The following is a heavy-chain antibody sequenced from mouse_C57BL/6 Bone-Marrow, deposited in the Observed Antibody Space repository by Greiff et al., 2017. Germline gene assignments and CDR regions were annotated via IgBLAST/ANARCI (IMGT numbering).Heavy chain of an antibody. V-gene: IGHV1-81*01. Sequence: QVQLKESGAELARPGASVKLSCKASGYTFTSYGISWVKQRTGQGLEWIGEIYPRSGNTYYNEKFKGKATLTADKSSSTAYMELRSLTSEDSAVYFCARSFHSSGYDYAMDYWGQGTSVTVSS. D-gene: IGHD3-2*02. CDR2: IYPRSGNT. CDR1: GYTFTSYG. CDR3: ARSFHSSGYDYAMDY. J-gene: IGHJ4*01.